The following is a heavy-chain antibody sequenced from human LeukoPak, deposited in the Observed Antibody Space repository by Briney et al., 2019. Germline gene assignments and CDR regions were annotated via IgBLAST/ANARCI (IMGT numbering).Heavy chain of an antibody. Sequence: GASVTVSCKASGYTFTGYYMHWVRQAPGQGLEWMGWINPNSGGTNYAQKFQGWVTMTRDTSISTAYMELSRLRSDDTAVYYCARDFSFGVGATYGMDVWGQGTTVTVSS. D-gene: IGHD1-26*01. CDR2: INPNSGGT. J-gene: IGHJ6*02. CDR3: ARDFSFGVGATYGMDV. CDR1: GYTFTGYY. V-gene: IGHV1-2*04.